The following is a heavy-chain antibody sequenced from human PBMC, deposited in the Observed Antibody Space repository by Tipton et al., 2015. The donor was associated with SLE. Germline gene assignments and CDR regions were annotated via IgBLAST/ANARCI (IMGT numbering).Heavy chain of an antibody. Sequence: TLSLTCTVSAVSISTSRDYWGWFRQSPGRGLEWIGTIYFSGSTYHNPSLKSRVSISVDTSKNQFSLEVTSVTAADTAVYYCARHAMITVGGLIVPYYGMDVWGQGTTVTVSS. CDR1: AVSISTSRDY. CDR2: IYFSGST. V-gene: IGHV4-39*07. D-gene: IGHD3-16*02. CDR3: ARHAMITVGGLIVPYYGMDV. J-gene: IGHJ6*02.